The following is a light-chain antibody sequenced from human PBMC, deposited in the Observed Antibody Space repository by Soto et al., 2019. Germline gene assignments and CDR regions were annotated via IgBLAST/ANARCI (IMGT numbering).Light chain of an antibody. CDR3: CSYAGSYNNV. Sequence: SVLAQPRSVSGSPGQSVTISCTGTSSDVGGYNYVSWYQQHPGKAPKLMIYDVSKRPSGVPDRFSGSKSGNTASLTISGLQAEDEADYYCCSYAGSYNNVFGTGTKVTV. CDR1: SSDVGGYNY. J-gene: IGLJ1*01. V-gene: IGLV2-11*01. CDR2: DVS.